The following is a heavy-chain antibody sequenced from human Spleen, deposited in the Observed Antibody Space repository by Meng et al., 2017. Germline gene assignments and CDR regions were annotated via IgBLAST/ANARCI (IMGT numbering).Heavy chain of an antibody. CDR3: AREMPMTCYFDQ. CDR1: GFTFTTYF. J-gene: IGHJ4*03. Sequence: QVQLVQSGAEVKKPGVSLKLSCETSGFTFTTYFMHWLRQAPGQGLQWMGLFNPNGDVTTYSPRFQGRITLTGDTSTSTLYMELSSLTSDDTAVYHCAREMPMTCYFDQWGQGTLVTVSS. CDR2: FNPNGDVT. D-gene: IGHD3-22*01. V-gene: IGHV1-46*01.